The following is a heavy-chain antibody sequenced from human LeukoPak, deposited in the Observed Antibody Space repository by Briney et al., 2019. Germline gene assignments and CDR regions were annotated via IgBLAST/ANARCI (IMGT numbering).Heavy chain of an antibody. J-gene: IGHJ4*02. CDR3: ARLSTGYSSGWYSDFDY. V-gene: IGHV5-51*01. D-gene: IGHD6-19*01. CDR1: GYGFTSYW. CDR2: IYPGDSDT. Sequence: GASLKISFKGSGYGFTSYWIGWGRPRPGKGLEWMGIIYPGDSDTRYSPSFQGQVTISADKSISTAYLQWSSLKASDTAMYYCARLSTGYSSGWYSDFDYWGQGTLVTVSS.